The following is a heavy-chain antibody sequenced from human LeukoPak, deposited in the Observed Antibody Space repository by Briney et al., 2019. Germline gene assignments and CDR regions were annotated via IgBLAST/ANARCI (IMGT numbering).Heavy chain of an antibody. CDR3: ARSYPSGVAVDFDY. CDR1: GYSISSDYY. V-gene: IGHV4-38-2*01. Sequence: SETLSLTCAVSGYSISSDYYWGWIQQPPGKGLEWIGSVYRSGSTSYNPSLKSRVTISVDTSKNQFSLKLSSVTAADTAVYYCARSYPSGVAVDFDYWGQGTLVTVSS. D-gene: IGHD6-19*01. J-gene: IGHJ4*02. CDR2: VYRSGST.